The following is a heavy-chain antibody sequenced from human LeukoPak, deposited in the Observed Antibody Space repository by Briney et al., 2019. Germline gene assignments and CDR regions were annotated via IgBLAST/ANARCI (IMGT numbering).Heavy chain of an antibody. CDR3: ARRWESYYYYMDV. D-gene: IGHD1-26*01. CDR2: ISSSSSTI. CDR1: GFTFGSYS. V-gene: IGHV3-48*01. Sequence: PGGSLRLSCAASGFTFGSYSMNWVRQAPGKGLEWVSYISSSSSTIYYADSVKGRFTISRDNAKNSLYLQMNSLRAEDTAVYYCARRWESYYYYMDVWGKGTTVTVSS. J-gene: IGHJ6*03.